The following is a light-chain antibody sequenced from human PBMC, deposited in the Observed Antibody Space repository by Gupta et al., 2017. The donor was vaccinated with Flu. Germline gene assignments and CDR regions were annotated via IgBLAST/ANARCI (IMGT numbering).Light chain of an antibody. J-gene: IGLJ2*01. CDR2: KSN. Sequence: QSVLTQPPSTSGTPGQRVTIAGSGSTSNIGSNTVNWYQQPPVTPPKVLMYKSNQPPAGVPHRSSASKSGTSSSLTISGLQSDDDDDYYCAPWDDGLNGVVFGGGTKLTVL. CDR1: TSNIGSNT. V-gene: IGLV1-44*01. CDR3: APWDDGLNGVV.